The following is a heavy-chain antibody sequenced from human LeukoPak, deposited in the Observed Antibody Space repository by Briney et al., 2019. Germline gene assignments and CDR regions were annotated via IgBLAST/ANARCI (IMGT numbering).Heavy chain of an antibody. Sequence: PSETLSPTCTVSGGSISSRSYYWGWIRQPPGKGLEWIGSIYYSGSTYYNPSLKSRVIISVDTSKNQFSLKLSSVTAADTAVYYCARTKDDCSAGNCYFFRFDPWGQGTLVTVSS. V-gene: IGHV4-39*07. J-gene: IGHJ5*02. CDR3: ARTKDDCSAGNCYFFRFDP. D-gene: IGHD2-15*01. CDR2: IYYSGST. CDR1: GGSISSRSYY.